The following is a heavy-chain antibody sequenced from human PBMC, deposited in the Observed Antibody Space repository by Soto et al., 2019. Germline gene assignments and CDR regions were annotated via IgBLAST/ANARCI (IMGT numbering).Heavy chain of an antibody. V-gene: IGHV3-33*01. Sequence: QVQLVESGGGVVQPGRSLRLSCAASGFTFSSYGMHWVRQAPGKGLEWVAVIWYDGSNKYYADSVKGRFTISRDNSKNPQYLQMNSLSAEDTAVYYCSRDQRGNWFDPWGQGTLVTVSS. CDR3: SRDQRGNWFDP. CDR1: GFTFSSYG. D-gene: IGHD6-25*01. J-gene: IGHJ5*02. CDR2: IWYDGSNK.